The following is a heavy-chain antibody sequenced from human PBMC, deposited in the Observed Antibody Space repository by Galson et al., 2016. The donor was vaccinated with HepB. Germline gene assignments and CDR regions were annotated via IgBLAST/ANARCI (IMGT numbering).Heavy chain of an antibody. D-gene: IGHD3-9*01. V-gene: IGHV3-33*01. Sequence: SLRLSCAASGFTFSSYGMHWVRQAPGKGLEWVAVIWYDGSNKNYVDSVKGRFTISRDNSKNTLYLQMNSLRAEDTAIYYCARQLTAYPVYDYYGMDVWGQGTTVTVSS. CDR1: GFTFSSYG. CDR3: ARQLTAYPVYDYYGMDV. CDR2: IWYDGSNK. J-gene: IGHJ6*02.